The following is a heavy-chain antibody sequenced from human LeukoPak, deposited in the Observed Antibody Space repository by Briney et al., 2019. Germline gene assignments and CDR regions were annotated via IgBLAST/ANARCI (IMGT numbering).Heavy chain of an antibody. J-gene: IGHJ4*02. CDR1: GFTFSTYA. D-gene: IGHD3-16*01. CDR2: ISYDRSNK. Sequence: PGGSLRLSCVASGFTFSTYAIHWVRQAPGKGLEWVAVISYDRSNKYYADSVKGRFTISRDNSKNTLYLQMDSLSAEDTAVYYCARDGVEKSRIYYFDYWGQGTLVTVSS. V-gene: IGHV3-30*04. CDR3: ARDGVEKSRIYYFDY.